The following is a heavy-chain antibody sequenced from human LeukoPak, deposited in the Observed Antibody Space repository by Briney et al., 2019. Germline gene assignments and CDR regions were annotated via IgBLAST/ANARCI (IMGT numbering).Heavy chain of an antibody. D-gene: IGHD6-19*01. V-gene: IGHV1-46*01. CDR3: ARGKHPLRLVRRHYYYYGMDV. J-gene: IGHJ6*02. CDR1: GYTFTSYY. CDR2: INPSGGST. Sequence: GASVKVSCKASGYTFTSYYMHWVRQAPGQGLEWMGIINPSGGSTSYAQKFQGRVTMTRDTSTSTVYMELSSLRSEDTAVYYCARGKHPLRLVRRHYYYYGMDVWGQGTTVTVSS.